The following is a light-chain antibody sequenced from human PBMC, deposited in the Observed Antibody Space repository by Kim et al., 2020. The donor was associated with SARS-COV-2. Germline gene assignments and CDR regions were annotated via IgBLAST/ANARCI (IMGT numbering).Light chain of an antibody. Sequence: NFMLTQPHSVSASPGKTVTISCTRSSGSIASNYVQWYQQRPGSAPTTMIYENDRRPSGVPDRFSGSIDSSSNSASLTISGLKTEDEADYSCQSFDSSTHSWVFGGGTPLTVL. J-gene: IGLJ3*02. CDR3: QSFDSSTHSWV. CDR1: SGSIASNY. V-gene: IGLV6-57*04. CDR2: END.